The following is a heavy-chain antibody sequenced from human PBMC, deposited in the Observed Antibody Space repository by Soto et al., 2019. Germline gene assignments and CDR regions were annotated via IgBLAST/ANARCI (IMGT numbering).Heavy chain of an antibody. D-gene: IGHD4-17*01. CDR2: ITGSGDKT. CDR1: GFRFSSYS. CDR3: ATMDGYFQF. Sequence: EVQLLESGGGLVQPGGSLRLSCADSGFRFSSYSMSWVRQAPGKGLEWVSAITGSGDKTYYADSVKGRFTISRDNSKKTHYLQMSSLRAEDSAIYYCATMDGYFQFWGQGTLVTVSS. J-gene: IGHJ4*02. V-gene: IGHV3-23*01.